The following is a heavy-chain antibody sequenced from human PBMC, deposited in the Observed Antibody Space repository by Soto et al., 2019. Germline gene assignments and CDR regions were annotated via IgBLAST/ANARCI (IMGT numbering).Heavy chain of an antibody. D-gene: IGHD2-8*02. CDR2: ITNNGAST. CDR1: GFTFSSSA. CDR3: AKLVAG. Sequence: EVQLLESGGGLVQPGGSLRLSCAASGFTFSSSAMSWVRQAPGKGLEWVSTITNNGASTYYADSVKGRFTISRDTSKNTLYLQMNSLRAEDTAVYYCAKLVAGWGQGILITVSS. J-gene: IGHJ4*02. V-gene: IGHV3-23*01.